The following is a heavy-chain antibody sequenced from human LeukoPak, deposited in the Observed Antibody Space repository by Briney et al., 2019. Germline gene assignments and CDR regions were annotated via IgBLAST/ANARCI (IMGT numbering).Heavy chain of an antibody. J-gene: IGHJ3*02. D-gene: IGHD6-13*01. V-gene: IGHV5-51*01. CDR1: GYTFSIYW. CDR2: IYPGDSDT. CDR3: ASQSSSLYAHNAFDI. Sequence: GESLKISCKGSGYTFSIYWIGWVRQMPGKSLEWMGIIYPGDSDTRYSPSVQGQVTISADRSISTAYLQWSSLKASDPAMYYCASQSSSLYAHNAFDIWGQGTMVTVSS.